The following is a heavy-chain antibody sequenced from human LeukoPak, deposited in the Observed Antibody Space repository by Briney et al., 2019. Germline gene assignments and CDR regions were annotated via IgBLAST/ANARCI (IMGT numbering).Heavy chain of an antibody. V-gene: IGHV3-23*01. D-gene: IGHD6-19*01. J-gene: IGHJ4*02. CDR2: ISGSGGST. Sequence: PGGSLRLSCAASGFTFSSYAMSWVRQAPGKGLEWVSAISGSGGSTYYADSVKGRFTTSRDNSKNTLYLQMNSLRAEDTAVYYCAKDMGYSSGIDYWGQGTLVTVSS. CDR1: GFTFSSYA. CDR3: AKDMGYSSGIDY.